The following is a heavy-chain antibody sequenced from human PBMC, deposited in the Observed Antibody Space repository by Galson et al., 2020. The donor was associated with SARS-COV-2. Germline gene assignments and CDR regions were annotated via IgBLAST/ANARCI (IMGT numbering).Heavy chain of an antibody. CDR3: ARDVGYGDYGAYFDY. V-gene: IGHV3-48*03. CDR2: ISSSGSTI. Sequence: GGSLRLSCAASGFTFSSYEMNWVRQAPGKGLEWVSYISSSGSTIYYADSVKGRFTISRDNAKNSLYLQMNSLRAEDTAVYYCARDVGYGDYGAYFDYWGQGTLVTVSS. CDR1: GFTFSSYE. J-gene: IGHJ4*02. D-gene: IGHD4-17*01.